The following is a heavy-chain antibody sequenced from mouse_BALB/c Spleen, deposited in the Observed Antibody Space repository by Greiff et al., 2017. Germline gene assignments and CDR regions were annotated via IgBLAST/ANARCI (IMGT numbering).Heavy chain of an antibody. Sequence: EVKVVESGGGLVKPGGSLKLSCAASGFTFSSYAMSWVRQTPEKRLEWVASISSGGSTYYPDSVKGRFTISRDNARNILYLQMSSLRSEDTAMYYCVGLRPYAMDYWGQGTSVTVSS. CDR3: VGLRPYAMDY. V-gene: IGHV5-6-5*01. D-gene: IGHD2-2*01. CDR2: ISSGGST. CDR1: GFTFSSYA. J-gene: IGHJ4*01.